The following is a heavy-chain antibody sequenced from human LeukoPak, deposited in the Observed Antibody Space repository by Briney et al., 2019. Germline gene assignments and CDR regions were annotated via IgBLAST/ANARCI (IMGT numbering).Heavy chain of an antibody. CDR2: IYYSGST. D-gene: IGHD5-24*01. J-gene: IGHJ3*02. V-gene: IGHV4-59*01. CDR3: ARAVEMATMDI. Sequence: SSETLSLTCTVSGGSISSYYWSWIRQPPGKGLEWIGYIYYSGSTNYNPSLKSRVTISVDTSKNQFSLKRSSVTAADTAVYYCARAVEMATMDIWGQGTMVTVSS. CDR1: GGSISSYY.